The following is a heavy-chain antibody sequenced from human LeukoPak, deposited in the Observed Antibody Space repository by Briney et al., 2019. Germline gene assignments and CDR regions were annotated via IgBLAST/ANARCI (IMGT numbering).Heavy chain of an antibody. D-gene: IGHD6-19*01. CDR2: ISSSSSYI. V-gene: IGHV3-21*01. Sequence: TGGSLRLSCAASGFTFSSYSMNWVRQAPGKGLEWVSSISSSSSYIYYADSVKGRFTISRDNSKNTLYLQMNSLRVEDTAVYYCAKVRWDNSGWYYLDNWGQGTLVTVSS. J-gene: IGHJ4*02. CDR3: AKVRWDNSGWYYLDN. CDR1: GFTFSSYS.